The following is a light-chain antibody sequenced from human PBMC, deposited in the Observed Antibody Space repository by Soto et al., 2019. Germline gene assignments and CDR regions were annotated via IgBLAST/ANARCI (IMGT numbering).Light chain of an antibody. CDR3: QQYNSYSWT. V-gene: IGKV3-15*01. Sequence: ELAITQSPTTLSVSPGERATLYCRASQSVSSKLAWYQQKPGQAPRLLIYDASTRDTGIPARFSGSGSGTEFTLTISSLQSEDFATYYCQQYNSYSWTFGQGTKVDIK. J-gene: IGKJ1*01. CDR1: QSVSSK. CDR2: DAS.